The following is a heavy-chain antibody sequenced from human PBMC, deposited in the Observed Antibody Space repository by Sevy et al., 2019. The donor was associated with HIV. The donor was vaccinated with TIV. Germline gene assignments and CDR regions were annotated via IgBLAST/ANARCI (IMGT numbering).Heavy chain of an antibody. CDR3: ASCPYYYDSSGYFDQ. CDR1: EFTFSDYG. D-gene: IGHD3-22*01. CDR2: IWYDGNNT. V-gene: IGHV3-33*08. J-gene: IGHJ4*02. Sequence: GGSLRLSCAASEFTFSDYGMHWVRQAPGKGLEWVALIWYDGNNTSYADSVKGRFTISRDNSKNTLYLQMNSLRAEDTAVYYCASCPYYYDSSGYFDQWGQGTLVTVSS.